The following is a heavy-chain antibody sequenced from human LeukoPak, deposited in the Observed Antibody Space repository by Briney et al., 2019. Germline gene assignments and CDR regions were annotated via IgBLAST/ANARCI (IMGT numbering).Heavy chain of an antibody. Sequence: SAKVSCKASGGTFSKYTISWVRQRPGQGLEWMGGIIPIFGTANYAQKFQGRVTITADESTSTAYMELSSLRSEDTAVYYCARYGGGESRKVFDYWGQGTLVTVSS. CDR3: ARYGGGESRKVFDY. CDR2: IIPIFGTA. CDR1: GGTFSKYT. D-gene: IGHD3-16*01. J-gene: IGHJ4*02. V-gene: IGHV1-69*13.